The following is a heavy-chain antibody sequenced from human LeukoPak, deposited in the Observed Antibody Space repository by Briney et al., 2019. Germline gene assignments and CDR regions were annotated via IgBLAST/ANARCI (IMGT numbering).Heavy chain of an antibody. CDR3: THSLVDYDSSGYYPCYFDY. CDR2: IYWDDDK. CDR1: GFSLRTGGVG. Sequence: ESGPTLVNPTQTLTLTCTFSGFSLRTGGVGVGWIRQPPGKAPEWLALIYWDDDKRYSPSLKSRLTITKDTSKNQVVLTMTNMDPVDTATYYCTHSLVDYDSSGYYPCYFDYWGQGTLVTVSS. D-gene: IGHD3-22*01. V-gene: IGHV2-5*02. J-gene: IGHJ4*02.